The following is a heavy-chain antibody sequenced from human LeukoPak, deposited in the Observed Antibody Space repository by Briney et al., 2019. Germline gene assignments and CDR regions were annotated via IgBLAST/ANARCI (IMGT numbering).Heavy chain of an antibody. V-gene: IGHV4-61*02. Sequence: SETLSLTCTVSGASISSGSYYWSWIRQAAGKGLEWIGRIYTSGSTNYNTSLKSRVTISVDTSKNQFSLKLSSVTAADTAVYYCARSSYYDILVDYWGQGTLVTVSS. D-gene: IGHD3-9*01. CDR2: IYTSGST. CDR3: ARSSYYDILVDY. CDR1: GASISSGSYY. J-gene: IGHJ4*02.